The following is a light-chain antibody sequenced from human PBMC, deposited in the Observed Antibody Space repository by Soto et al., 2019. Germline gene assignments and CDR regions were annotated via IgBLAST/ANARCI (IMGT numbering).Light chain of an antibody. CDR1: QSISSW. CDR3: QQYNSYAWT. CDR2: DAS. Sequence: DIQMTQSPSTLSASVGDRVTITCRASQSISSWVAWYPQKPGKAPKLLTYDASSLESGVPSRFSGSGSGTEFTLTISSLQPDDFATYYCQQYNSYAWTFGQGTKVDIK. V-gene: IGKV1-5*01. J-gene: IGKJ1*01.